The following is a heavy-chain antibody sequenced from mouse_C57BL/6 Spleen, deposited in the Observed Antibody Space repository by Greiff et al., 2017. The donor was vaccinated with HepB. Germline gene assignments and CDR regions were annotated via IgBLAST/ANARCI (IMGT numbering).Heavy chain of an antibody. Sequence: EVQLVESAGGLVQPGSSMKLSCTASGFTFSDYYMAWVRQVPEKGLEWVANINYDGSSTYYLDSLKSRFIISRDNAKNILYLQMSSLKSEDTATYYCARVYSNCFDYWGQGTTLTVSS. V-gene: IGHV5-16*01. D-gene: IGHD2-5*01. CDR1: GFTFSDYY. CDR2: INYDGSST. J-gene: IGHJ2*01. CDR3: ARVYSNCFDY.